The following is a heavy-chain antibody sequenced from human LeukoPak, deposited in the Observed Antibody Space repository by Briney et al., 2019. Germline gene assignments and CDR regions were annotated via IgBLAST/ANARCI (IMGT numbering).Heavy chain of an antibody. CDR1: GGSFSGYY. Sequence: SETLSLTCAVYGGSFSGYYWSWIRQPPGKGLEWIGEINHSGSTNYNPSLKGRVTISVDTSKNQFSLKLSSVTAADTAVYYCAARYDYIWGSYRYGFDYWGQGTLVTVSS. J-gene: IGHJ4*02. D-gene: IGHD3-16*02. V-gene: IGHV4-34*01. CDR2: INHSGST. CDR3: AARYDYIWGSYRYGFDY.